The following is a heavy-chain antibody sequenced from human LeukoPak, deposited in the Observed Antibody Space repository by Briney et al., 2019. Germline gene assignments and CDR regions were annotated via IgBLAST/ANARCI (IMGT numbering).Heavy chain of an antibody. Sequence: ASVKVSCKVSGYTLTALSMHWVRQAPGKGREWRGGFDPEDGETIYAQKFQGRVTMTEDTSTDTAYMELSSLSSEDTAIYFCTTLSWYDRVKYFDYWGQGTLVTVSS. D-gene: IGHD6-13*01. CDR3: TTLSWYDRVKYFDY. V-gene: IGHV1-24*01. CDR1: GYTLTALS. CDR2: FDPEDGET. J-gene: IGHJ4*02.